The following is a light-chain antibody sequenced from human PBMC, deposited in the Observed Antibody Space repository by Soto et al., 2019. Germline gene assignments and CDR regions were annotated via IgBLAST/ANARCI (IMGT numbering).Light chain of an antibody. CDR3: CSYAGDYMFV. CDR2: EGT. CDR1: NSDLASYNL. J-gene: IGLJ1*01. Sequence: QSVLTQPASVSGSPGQSITISCTGTNSDLASYNLVSWCQQHPGKVPKVMIYEGTKRPSGVADRFSCCTSDNTASRACSGLHAEDEGDYCCCSYAGDYMFVFGTGPKVTAL. V-gene: IGLV2-23*01.